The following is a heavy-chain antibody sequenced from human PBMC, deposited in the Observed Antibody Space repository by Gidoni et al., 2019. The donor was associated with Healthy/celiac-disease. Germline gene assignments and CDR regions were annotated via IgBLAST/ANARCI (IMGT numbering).Heavy chain of an antibody. Sequence: EVQLLESGGGLVQPGGSLRLSCAASGFPFSSYAMSWVRQAPGKGLEWVSAISGSGGSTYYADSVKGRFTISRDNSKNTLYLQMNSLRAEDTAVYYCAKDLWDSGGDPLYFDWLDYYGMDVWGQGTTVTVSS. CDR2: ISGSGGST. V-gene: IGHV3-23*01. CDR1: GFPFSSYA. J-gene: IGHJ6*02. D-gene: IGHD3-9*01. CDR3: AKDLWDSGGDPLYFDWLDYYGMDV.